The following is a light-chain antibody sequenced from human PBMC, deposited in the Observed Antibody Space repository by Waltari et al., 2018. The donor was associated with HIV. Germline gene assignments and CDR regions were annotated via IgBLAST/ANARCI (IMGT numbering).Light chain of an antibody. CDR2: DYT. V-gene: IGLV3-21*02. Sequence: SFVLPQPPSVSVAPGQTARISCGGNNIGSKNVHWYQQKPGQAPVVVVHDYTDRPSGIPERFSGSNSGNTATLTISRVEVGDEADYHCQVWDTSSDHVIFGGGTKLTVL. CDR3: QVWDTSSDHVI. CDR1: NIGSKN. J-gene: IGLJ2*01.